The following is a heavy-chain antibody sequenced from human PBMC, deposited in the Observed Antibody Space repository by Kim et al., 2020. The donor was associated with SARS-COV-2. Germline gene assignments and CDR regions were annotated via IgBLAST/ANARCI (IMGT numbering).Heavy chain of an antibody. J-gene: IGHJ4*02. Sequence: KSSHKSQGRVTITRETSAGTDYMELGSLRSEDTAVYYCARGSSSGYHFDYWGQGTLVTVSS. D-gene: IGHD3-22*01. V-gene: IGHV1-3*01. CDR3: ARGSSSGYHFDY.